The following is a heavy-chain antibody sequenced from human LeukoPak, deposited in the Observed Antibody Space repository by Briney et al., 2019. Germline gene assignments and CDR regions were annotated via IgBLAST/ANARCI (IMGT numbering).Heavy chain of an antibody. CDR1: GYTFTSYY. V-gene: IGHV1-46*01. Sequence: ASVKVSCKASGYTFTSYYMHWVRQAPGQGLEWMGIINPSGGSTSYAQKFHGRVTMTRDTSTSTVYMELSSLRSADTAVYYCARGGTAYDFWNRGSPDANWFDRWGQGTLVTVSS. D-gene: IGHD3-3*01. CDR3: ARGGTAYDFWNRGSPDANWFDR. J-gene: IGHJ5*02. CDR2: INPSGGST.